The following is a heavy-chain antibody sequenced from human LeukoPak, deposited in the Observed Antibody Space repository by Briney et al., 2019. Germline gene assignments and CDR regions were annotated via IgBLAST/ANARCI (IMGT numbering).Heavy chain of an antibody. CDR3: ARDLTRFEYSSSSVEFDP. J-gene: IGHJ5*02. CDR2: IYYSGST. Sequence: NPSQTLSLTCTVSGGSISSGDYYWSWIRQPPGKGLEWIGYIYYSGSTYYNPSLKSRVTISVDTSKNQFSLKLSSVTAADTAVYYCARDLTRFEYSSSSVEFDPWGQGTLVTVSS. V-gene: IGHV4-30-4*08. D-gene: IGHD6-6*01. CDR1: GGSISSGDYY.